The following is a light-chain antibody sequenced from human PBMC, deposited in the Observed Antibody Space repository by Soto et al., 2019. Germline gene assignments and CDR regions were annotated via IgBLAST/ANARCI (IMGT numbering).Light chain of an antibody. CDR3: QQYNNWPRT. CDR1: QRLSSN. Sequence: EIVLTQSPGTLSLSPGERATLSCRASQRLSSNYLAWFQQKPGQAPRLLIHGATTRATGIPARFSGSGSGTEFTLTISSLQSEDFAVYYCQQYNNWPRTFGQGTKVDI. CDR2: GAT. V-gene: IGKV3-15*01. J-gene: IGKJ1*01.